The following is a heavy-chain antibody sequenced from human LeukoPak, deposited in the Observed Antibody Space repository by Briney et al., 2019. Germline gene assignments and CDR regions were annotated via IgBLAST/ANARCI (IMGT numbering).Heavy chain of an antibody. CDR1: GGSFSGYY. V-gene: IGHV4-34*01. Sequence: SETLSLTCAVYGGSFSGYYWSWIRQPPGKGLEWIGEINHSGSTNYNPSLKSRVTISVDTSKNQFSLKLSSVTAADTAVYYCARVVFGHYGDYIYFDYWGQGTPVTVSS. CDR3: ARVVFGHYGDYIYFDY. CDR2: INHSGST. J-gene: IGHJ4*02. D-gene: IGHD4-17*01.